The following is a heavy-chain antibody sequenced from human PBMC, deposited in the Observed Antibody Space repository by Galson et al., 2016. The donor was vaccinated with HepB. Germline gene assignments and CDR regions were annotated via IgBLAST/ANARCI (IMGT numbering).Heavy chain of an antibody. CDR3: ARDQLEGSFGKLLQSGFDY. D-gene: IGHD3-10*01. CDR1: GFTFSSYG. CDR2: IWYDGSNK. V-gene: IGHV3-33*01. Sequence: SLRLSCAASGFTFSSYGMHWVRQAPGKGLEWVAVIWYDGSNKYYADSVKGRFTISRDNSKNTLYLQMNSLRAEDTAVYYCARDQLEGSFGKLLQSGFDYWGQGTLVTVSS. J-gene: IGHJ4*02.